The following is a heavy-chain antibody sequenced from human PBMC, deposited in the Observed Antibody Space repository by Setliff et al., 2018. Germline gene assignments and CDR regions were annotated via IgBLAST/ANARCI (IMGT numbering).Heavy chain of an antibody. Sequence: SETLSLTCSVSGGSISTYHWSWIRQPPEKGLEWIAYIHYSGSTNQNPSLKSRVTISVDTSKNQFSLKMSSMTAADTAVYYCARDGLGAFSLRSMDVWGKGTTVTVSS. D-gene: IGHD3-3*02. V-gene: IGHV4-59*01. CDR1: GGSISTYH. CDR3: ARDGLGAFSLRSMDV. CDR2: IHYSGST. J-gene: IGHJ6*04.